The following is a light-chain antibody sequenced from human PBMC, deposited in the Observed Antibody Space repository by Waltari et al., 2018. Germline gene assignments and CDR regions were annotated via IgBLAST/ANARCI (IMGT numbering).Light chain of an antibody. V-gene: IGLV3-1*01. CDR3: QAWDSGTALYV. J-gene: IGLJ1*01. Sequence: SYELTQPPSVSVSPRQTATITCSGDKLGNKYACWYQQRPGQPPVLVIYQDNKRPSGIPGRFSGSRSGNTATLTIRETQAVDEADYYCQAWDSGTALYVFGTGTKVIVL. CDR1: KLGNKY. CDR2: QDN.